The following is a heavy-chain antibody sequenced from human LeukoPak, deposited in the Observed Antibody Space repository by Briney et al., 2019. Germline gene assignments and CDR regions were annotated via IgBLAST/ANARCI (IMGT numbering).Heavy chain of an antibody. CDR2: ISAYNGNT. J-gene: IGHJ1*01. CDR3: ASSTGCSSTSCYIPEYFQH. V-gene: IGHV1-18*01. D-gene: IGHD2-2*02. CDR1: GYTFTSYA. Sequence: GASVKVSCKASGYTFTSYAMHWVRQAPGQRLEWMGWISAYNGNTNYAQKLQGRVTMTTDTSTSTAYMELRSLRSDDTAVYYCASSTGCSSTSCYIPEYFQHWGQGTLVTVSS.